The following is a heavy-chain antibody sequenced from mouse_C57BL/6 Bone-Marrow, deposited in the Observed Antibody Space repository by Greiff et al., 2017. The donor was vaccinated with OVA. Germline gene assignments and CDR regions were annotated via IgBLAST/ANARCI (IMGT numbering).Heavy chain of an antibody. V-gene: IGHV1-9*01. CDR1: GYTFTGYW. D-gene: IGHD2-5*01. CDR2: ILPGSGST. J-gene: IGHJ2*01. Sequence: QVQLQQSGAELMKPGASVKLSCKATGYTFTGYWIEWVKQRPGHGLEWIGEILPGSGSTNYNEKFKGKATLTADKSSSTAYMELRSLTSEDSAVYFCARSAYYSNYDFDYWGQGTTLTVSS. CDR3: ARSAYYSNYDFDY.